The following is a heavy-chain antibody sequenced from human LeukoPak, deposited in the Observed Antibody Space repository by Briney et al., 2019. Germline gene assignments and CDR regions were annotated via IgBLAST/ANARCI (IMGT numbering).Heavy chain of an antibody. V-gene: IGHV2-70*11. CDR2: IDWDDDK. Sequence: SGPTLLNPTQTLTLTCTFSGFSLSTSGMCVSWIRQPPGKALEWLARIDWDDDKYYSTSLKTRLTISKDTSKNQVVLTMTNMDPVDTATYYCARSITIFGVVIIRGAFDIWGQGTMVTVSS. CDR1: GFSLSTSGMC. CDR3: ARSITIFGVVIIRGAFDI. J-gene: IGHJ3*02. D-gene: IGHD3-3*01.